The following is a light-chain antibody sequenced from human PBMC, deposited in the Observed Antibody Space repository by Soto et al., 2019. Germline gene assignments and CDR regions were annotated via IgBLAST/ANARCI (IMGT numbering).Light chain of an antibody. Sequence: QSVLTQPASVSGCPGQSITISCTGTSSDVGGYNYVSWYQQHPGRAPKLMIYEVSNRSSRVSNRFSGSKSGNTASLTIAGLQAEDEADYYCSSYSSSSTLYVFGTGTKVTV. CDR1: SSDVGGYNY. CDR3: SSYSSSSTLYV. CDR2: EVS. J-gene: IGLJ1*01. V-gene: IGLV2-14*01.